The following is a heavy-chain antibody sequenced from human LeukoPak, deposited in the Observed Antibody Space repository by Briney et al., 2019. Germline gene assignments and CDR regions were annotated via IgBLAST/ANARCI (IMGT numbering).Heavy chain of an antibody. D-gene: IGHD2-21*02. V-gene: IGHV1-69*13. CDR3: AKDDIVVATAIRYLDK. CDR1: GGTFSGYA. CDR2: IIPIFGTA. Sequence: SVKVSCKASGGTFSGYAISWVRQAPGQGLEWMGGIIPIFGTANYAQKFQGRVTITADESTSTAYMELSSLRSEDTAVYYCAKDDIVVATAIRYLDKWGQGTLVTVSS. J-gene: IGHJ4*03.